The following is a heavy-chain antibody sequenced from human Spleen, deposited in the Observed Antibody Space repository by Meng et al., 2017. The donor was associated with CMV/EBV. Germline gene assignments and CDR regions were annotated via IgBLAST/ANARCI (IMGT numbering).Heavy chain of an antibody. Sequence: ISSGGYYWSWIRQHPGKGLEWIGYIYYSGSTYYNPSLKSRVTISVDTSKNQFSLKLSSVTAADTAVYYCARSGGLVVVPAARWYFDLWGRGTLVTVSS. CDR3: ARSGGLVVVPAARWYFDL. CDR2: IYYSGST. J-gene: IGHJ2*01. CDR1: ISSGGYY. D-gene: IGHD2-2*01. V-gene: IGHV4-31*02.